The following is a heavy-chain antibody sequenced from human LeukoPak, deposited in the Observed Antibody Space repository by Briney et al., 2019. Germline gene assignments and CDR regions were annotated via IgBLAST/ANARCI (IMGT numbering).Heavy chain of an antibody. CDR2: IYTSGSS. Sequence: SETLSLTCTVSGGSISSYYWSWIRQPAGKGLEWIGRIYTSGSSNSNPSLKSRVTMSADTSKNQFSLKLSSVTAADTAVYYCARYISVAGSFLLFDYWGQGTLVTVSS. CDR1: GGSISSYY. J-gene: IGHJ4*02. V-gene: IGHV4-4*07. CDR3: ARYISVAGSFLLFDY. D-gene: IGHD6-19*01.